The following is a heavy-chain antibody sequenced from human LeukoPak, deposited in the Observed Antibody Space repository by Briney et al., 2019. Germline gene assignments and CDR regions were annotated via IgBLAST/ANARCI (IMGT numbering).Heavy chain of an antibody. J-gene: IGHJ1*01. CDR1: GYTFTSYY. V-gene: IGHV1-46*01. Sequence: ASVKVSCKASGYTFTSYYMHWVRQAPGQGLEWMGEINPSGGSTSYAQKFQGRVTMTRDTSTSTVYMELSSLRSEDTAVYYCAREQEPWIQLWLLQHWGQGTLVTVSS. CDR2: INPSGGST. D-gene: IGHD5-18*01. CDR3: AREQEPWIQLWLLQH.